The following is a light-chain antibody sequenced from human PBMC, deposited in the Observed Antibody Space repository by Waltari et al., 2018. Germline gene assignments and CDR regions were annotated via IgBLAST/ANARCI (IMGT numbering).Light chain of an antibody. Sequence: DIVMTQSPDSLAVSLGARATINCKSSQSVLYSSNNKNYLAWYQQKPGQPPKLLIYWASNRESGVPDRISGSGSGTDFTLTISSLQAEDVAVYYCQQYYSTPWTFGQGTKVEIK. CDR2: WAS. CDR1: QSVLYSSNNKNY. CDR3: QQYYSTPWT. J-gene: IGKJ1*01. V-gene: IGKV4-1*01.